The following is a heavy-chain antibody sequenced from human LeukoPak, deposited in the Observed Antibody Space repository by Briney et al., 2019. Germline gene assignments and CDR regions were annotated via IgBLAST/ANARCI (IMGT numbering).Heavy chain of an antibody. CDR3: ASSLYYYDSSGYYPY. J-gene: IGHJ4*02. V-gene: IGHV1-69*02. CDR2: IIPILGIA. Sequence: SVKVSCKASGYTFTVYYMHWVRQAPGQGLEWMGRIIPILGIANYARKFQGRVTITADKSTSTAYMELSSLRSEDTAVYYCASSLYYYDSSGYYPYWGQGTLVTVSS. CDR1: GYTFTVYY. D-gene: IGHD3-22*01.